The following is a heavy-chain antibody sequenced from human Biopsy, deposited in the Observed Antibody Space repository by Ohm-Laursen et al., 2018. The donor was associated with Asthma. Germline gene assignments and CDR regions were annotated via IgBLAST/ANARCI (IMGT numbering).Heavy chain of an antibody. V-gene: IGHV3-30-3*01. Sequence: LSLTCAASRSTYEMHWVRQAPGKGLEWVAVISYDGSSIYYADSVKGRFTISRDNSKNTLSLQMNSLTAEDTAVYYCAREGVAGTHIEDWGQGTLVTVSS. J-gene: IGHJ4*02. CDR2: ISYDGSSI. CDR1: RSTYE. CDR3: AREGVAGTHIED. D-gene: IGHD6-19*01.